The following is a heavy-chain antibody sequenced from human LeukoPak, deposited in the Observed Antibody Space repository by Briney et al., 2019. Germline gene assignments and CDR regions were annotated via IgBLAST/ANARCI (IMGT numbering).Heavy chain of an antibody. CDR3: ARDREAYYYGRNWFDP. J-gene: IGHJ5*02. D-gene: IGHD3-10*01. CDR2: INPNSGGT. CDR1: GYTFTGYY. Sequence: ASVKVSCKASGYTFTGYYMHWVRQAPGQGREWMGWINPNSGGTNYAQKFQGRVTMTRDTSISTAYMELSRLRSDDTAVYYCARDREAYYYGRNWFDPWGQGTLVTVSS. V-gene: IGHV1-2*02.